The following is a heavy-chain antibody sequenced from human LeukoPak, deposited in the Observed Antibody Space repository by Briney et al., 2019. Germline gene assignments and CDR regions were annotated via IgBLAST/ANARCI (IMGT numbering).Heavy chain of an antibody. J-gene: IGHJ4*02. Sequence: GGSVRLSCAASGFTFSGYWMSWVRQAPGKGLEWVAHIKQDGSEKYYVDSVKGRFTISRDNAKNSLYLQLNSLRLEDTAVYYCARLRYAPDVWGQGTLVSGSS. CDR2: IKQDGSEK. CDR1: GFTFSGYW. D-gene: IGHD2-2*01. V-gene: IGHV3-7*04. CDR3: ARLRYAPDV.